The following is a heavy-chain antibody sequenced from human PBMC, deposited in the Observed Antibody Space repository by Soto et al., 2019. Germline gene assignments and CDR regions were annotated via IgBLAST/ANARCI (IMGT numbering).Heavy chain of an antibody. Sequence: SETLSLTCTVSGGSISSSSYYWGWIRQPPGKGLEWIGSIYYSGSTYYNLSLKSRVTISVDTSKNQFSLKLSSVTAADTVVYYFAIHRQFFKGYCTNGVCYFDYWGQGTLVTVSS. CDR1: GGSISSSSYY. V-gene: IGHV4-39*01. J-gene: IGHJ4*02. CDR3: AIHRQFFKGYCTNGVCYFDY. CDR2: IYYSGST. D-gene: IGHD2-8*01.